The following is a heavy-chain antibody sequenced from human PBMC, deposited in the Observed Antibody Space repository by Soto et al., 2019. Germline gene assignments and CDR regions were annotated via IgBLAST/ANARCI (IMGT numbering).Heavy chain of an antibody. Sequence: QLQLQESGPGLVKPSETLSLTCTVSGGSISSSSYYWGWIRQPPGKGLEWIGSIYYSGSTYYNPSLKSRVPISVDTSKNQFSLKLSSVTAADTAVYYCARPYCSGGSCYSTNWFDPWGQGTLVTVSS. D-gene: IGHD2-15*01. J-gene: IGHJ5*02. V-gene: IGHV4-39*01. CDR2: IYYSGST. CDR1: GGSISSSSYY. CDR3: ARPYCSGGSCYSTNWFDP.